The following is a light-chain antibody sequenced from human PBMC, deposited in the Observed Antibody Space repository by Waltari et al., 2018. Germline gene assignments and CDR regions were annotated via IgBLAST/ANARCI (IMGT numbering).Light chain of an antibody. Sequence: DIVMTQSPDSLTVSLGERATIHCKSSQCFLFSSNNKNYLAWYQQKPGQPPKLLIYWASTRESGVPDRFSGSGSGTDFTLTISSLQAEDVAVYYCQQYYDTLYTFGQGTKLEIK. CDR2: WAS. CDR1: QCFLFSSNNKNY. V-gene: IGKV4-1*01. CDR3: QQYYDTLYT. J-gene: IGKJ2*01.